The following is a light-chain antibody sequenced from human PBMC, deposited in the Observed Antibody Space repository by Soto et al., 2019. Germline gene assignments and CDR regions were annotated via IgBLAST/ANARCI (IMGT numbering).Light chain of an antibody. J-gene: IGKJ5*01. V-gene: IGKV1-5*03. Sequence: DIQMTQSPSTLSGSVGDRVTITCRASQTISSWLAWYQQKPGKAPKLLIYKASTLKSGVPSRFSGSGSGTEFTLTISSLEPEDFAVYYCQQRSNWPPEIITFGQGTRLEI. CDR1: QTISSW. CDR2: KAS. CDR3: QQRSNWPPEIIT.